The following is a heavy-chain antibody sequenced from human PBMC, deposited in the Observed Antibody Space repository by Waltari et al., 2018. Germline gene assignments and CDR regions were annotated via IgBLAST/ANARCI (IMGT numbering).Heavy chain of an antibody. CDR3: AFSSGWYFGY. CDR2: IKHDGSER. D-gene: IGHD6-19*01. CDR1: GFIFRSYW. J-gene: IGHJ4*02. Sequence: EVQLVESGGGLVQPGGSVRLSCAALGFIFRSYWLSWARQAPGKGLEWVAKIKHDGSERYYVDSVKGRFTISRDNAKNSLYLQMNGLRAEDTAVYYCAFSSGWYFGYWGQGTLVTVSS. V-gene: IGHV3-7*01.